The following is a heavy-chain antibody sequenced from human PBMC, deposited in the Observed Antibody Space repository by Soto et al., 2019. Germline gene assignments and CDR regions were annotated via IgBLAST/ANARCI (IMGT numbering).Heavy chain of an antibody. CDR3: TSGSVEGY. CDR2: SKTKAHGETT. D-gene: IGHD1-26*01. V-gene: IGHV3-15*07. J-gene: IGHJ4*02. Sequence: EVQLVESGGGLVKPGGSLRLSCAASGFSISGAWINWVRQAPGKGLEWVGRSKTKAHGETTDYAAPVKGRFTISRDDSENTLSLQMSSLKIEDTAVYFCTSGSVEGYWGQGTLVTVSS. CDR1: GFSISGAW.